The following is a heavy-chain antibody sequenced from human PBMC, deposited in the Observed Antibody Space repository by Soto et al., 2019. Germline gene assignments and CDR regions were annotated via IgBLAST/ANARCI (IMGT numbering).Heavy chain of an antibody. D-gene: IGHD3-10*01. CDR1: GYTFTSYY. CDR2: INPSGGST. Sequence: QVQLVQSGAEVKKPGASVKVSCKASGYTFTSYYMHWVRQAPGQGLEWMGIINPSGGSTSYAQKLPGRVTMTRGTSTSTVYMELSSLRSEETAVYYCARSGATMVRGVISYGMDVWGQGTTVTVSS. CDR3: ARSGATMVRGVISYGMDV. V-gene: IGHV1-46*03. J-gene: IGHJ6*02.